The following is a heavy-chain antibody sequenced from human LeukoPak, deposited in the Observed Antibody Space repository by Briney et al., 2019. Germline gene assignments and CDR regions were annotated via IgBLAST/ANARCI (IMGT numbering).Heavy chain of an antibody. V-gene: IGHV3-48*01. Sequence: PGGSLRLSCAASGFTFSSCSMNWVRQAPGKGLEWVSYISSSSSTIYYADSVKGRFTISRDNAKNSLYLQMNSLRTEDTAVYYCGRIAINANNGMDVWGQGTTVTVSS. CDR3: GRIAINANNGMDV. CDR2: ISSSSSTI. CDR1: GFTFSSCS. D-gene: IGHD1/OR15-1a*01. J-gene: IGHJ6*02.